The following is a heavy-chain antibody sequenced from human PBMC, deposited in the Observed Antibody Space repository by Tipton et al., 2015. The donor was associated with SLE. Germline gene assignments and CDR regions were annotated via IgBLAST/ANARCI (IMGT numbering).Heavy chain of an antibody. V-gene: IGHV3-48*03. Sequence: GSLRLSCAASGFTFSSYGMHWVRQAPGKGLEWVSYISSSGSTIYYADSVKGRFTISRDNAKNSLYLQMNSLRADDTAVYYCARPRGPGDNYYYMDVWGKGTTVTVSS. D-gene: IGHD7-27*01. CDR3: ARPRGPGDNYYYMDV. J-gene: IGHJ6*03. CDR1: GFTFSSYG. CDR2: ISSSGSTI.